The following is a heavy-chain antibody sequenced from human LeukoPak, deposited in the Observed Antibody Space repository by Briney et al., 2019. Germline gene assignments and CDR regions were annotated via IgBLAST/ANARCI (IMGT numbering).Heavy chain of an antibody. CDR1: XXTXXSYS. CDR3: XXXXXXXXGSYYLYFDY. V-gene: IGHV3-21*01. J-gene: IGHJ4*02. D-gene: IGHD3-10*01. Sequence: AXXXTXXSYSMNWVRQAPGKGXXWVSSISSSSSYIYYADSVKGRFTISRDNAKNSLYLQMNSLRAEDTAVYYXXXXXXXXXGSYYLYFDYWGQGTLVTVSS. CDR2: ISSSSSYI.